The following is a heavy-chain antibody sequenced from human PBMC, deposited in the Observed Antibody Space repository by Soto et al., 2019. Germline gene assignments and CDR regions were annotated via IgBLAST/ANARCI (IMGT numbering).Heavy chain of an antibody. CDR1: GGSISSGGYY. CDR3: ARDSVGATLRRERAYFFET. J-gene: IGHJ4*02. V-gene: IGHV4-31*03. D-gene: IGHD1-26*01. CDR2: IYYSGST. Sequence: SETLSLTCTVSGGSISSGGYYWSWIRQHPGKGLEWIGYIYYSGSTYYNPSLKSRVTISVDTSKNQFSLNLTSVTAADTAVYFCARDSVGATLRRERAYFFETWGQGTLVNVSS.